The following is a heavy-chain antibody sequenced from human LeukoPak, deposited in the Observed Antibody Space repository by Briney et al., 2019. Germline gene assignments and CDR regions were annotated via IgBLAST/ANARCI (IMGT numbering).Heavy chain of an antibody. V-gene: IGHV5-51*01. D-gene: IGHD1-14*01. Sequence: GESLKISCKGSGYSFTSYWIGWVRQMPGKGLEWMGIIYPGDSDTEYSPSFQGQVIISADKSISTAYLQWSSLKASDTAIYYCARPNRGALDDYWGQGTLVTVSS. J-gene: IGHJ4*02. CDR3: ARPNRGALDDY. CDR1: GYSFTSYW. CDR2: IYPGDSDT.